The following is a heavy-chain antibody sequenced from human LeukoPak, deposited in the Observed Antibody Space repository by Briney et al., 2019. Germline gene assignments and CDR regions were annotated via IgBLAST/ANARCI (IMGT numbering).Heavy chain of an antibody. J-gene: IGHJ6*02. D-gene: IGHD3-10*01. CDR3: AIDSGLDV. CDR1: GGSVSTYY. CDR2: IYYTGST. Sequence: SETLSLTCTVSGGSVSTYYWSWIRQSPGKGLEWIGYIYYTGSTNYNPSLKSRVTISVDTSKNQFSLKLSSVTAADTAVYYCAIDSGLDVWGQGTTVTVSS. V-gene: IGHV4-59*02.